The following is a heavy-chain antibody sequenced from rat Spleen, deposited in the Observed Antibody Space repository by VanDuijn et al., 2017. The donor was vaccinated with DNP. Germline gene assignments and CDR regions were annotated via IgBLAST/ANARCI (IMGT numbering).Heavy chain of an antibody. CDR2: INTDGGST. J-gene: IGHJ3*01. CDR3: ASRILPIWFAY. Sequence: EVQLVESGGDLVQPGTSLKLSCVASGFTFSNHGMAWVRQAPTKGLEWVASINTDGGSTYYPDSVKCRFTISRDNAENTVYLQMNSLRSEETATYYCASRILPIWFAYWGQGTLVTVSS. CDR1: GFTFSNHG. V-gene: IGHV5S13*01. D-gene: IGHD4-6*01.